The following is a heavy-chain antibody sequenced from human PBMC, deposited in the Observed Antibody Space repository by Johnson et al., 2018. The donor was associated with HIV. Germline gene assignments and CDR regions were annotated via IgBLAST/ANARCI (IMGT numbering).Heavy chain of an antibody. V-gene: IGHV3-30-3*01. CDR3: ARERFSDMLTGYHAFDG. CDR2: ISYDGINK. CDR1: GFTFNSYA. J-gene: IGHJ3*01. Sequence: VQLVESGGGLVQPGGSLRLSCAATGFTFNSYAMHWVRQAPGKGLEWVAVISYDGINKYYADSVMGRITISRDNSKNILYLQMNSLRPEDTAVYYCARERFSDMLTGYHAFDGWGQGTMVTVSS. D-gene: IGHD3-9*01.